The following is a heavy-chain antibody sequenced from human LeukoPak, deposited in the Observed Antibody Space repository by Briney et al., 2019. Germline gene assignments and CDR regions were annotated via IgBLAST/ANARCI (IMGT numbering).Heavy chain of an antibody. J-gene: IGHJ5*02. D-gene: IGHD3-3*01. CDR2: MNPNRGNT. CDR3: ARGSPIDFWSGYWYWFDP. CDR1: GCTFTSYD. V-gene: IGHV1-8*01. Sequence: ASVKVSCKASGCTFTSYDIIWVRPATGQGLEWMGWMNPNRGNTGYAQKFQGRVTMTRNTSISTAYMELSSLRSEDTAVYYCARGSPIDFWSGYWYWFDPWGQGTLVTVSS.